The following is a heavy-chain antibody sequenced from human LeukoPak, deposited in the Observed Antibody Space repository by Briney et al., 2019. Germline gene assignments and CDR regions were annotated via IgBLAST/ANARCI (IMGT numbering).Heavy chain of an antibody. V-gene: IGHV1-18*01. D-gene: IGHD6-19*01. CDR3: ARIAVAGSYCYYGMDV. J-gene: IGHJ6*02. CDR1: GFTFTSFG. CDR2: ISVYNGNT. Sequence: GASVKVSCKASGFTFTSFGFSWVRQAPGQGLEWMGWISVYNGNTDYAQKLQGRVTMTTDTSTGTAYMELRSLRSDDTAVYYCARIAVAGSYCYYGMDVWGQGTTVTVSS.